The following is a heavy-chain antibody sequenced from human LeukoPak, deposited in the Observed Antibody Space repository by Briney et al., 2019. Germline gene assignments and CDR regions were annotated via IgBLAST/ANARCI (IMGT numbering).Heavy chain of an antibody. Sequence: GGSLRLSCAASGFTFSSYTMNWVRQAPGKGLEWVSSISSSSSYINYADSVKGRFTISRDNAKNSLYLQMNSLRAEDTAVYYCARGTMFPYYFDYWGQGTMVTVSS. CDR3: ARGTMFPYYFDY. D-gene: IGHD3-10*02. CDR1: GFTFSSYT. V-gene: IGHV3-21*01. J-gene: IGHJ4*02. CDR2: ISSSSSYI.